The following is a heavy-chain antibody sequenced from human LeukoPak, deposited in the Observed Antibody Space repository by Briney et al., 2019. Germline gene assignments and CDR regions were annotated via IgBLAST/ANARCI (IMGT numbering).Heavy chain of an antibody. V-gene: IGHV4-59*01. CDR2: IYYRGST. Sequence: SETLSLTCTVSGGSISSYYWSWIRQPPGKGLEWIGYIYYRGSTNYNPSLKSRVTISVDTSKNQFSLKLSSVTAADTAMYYCEGDNGGSYYGRSSAFDIWGQGTMVTVSS. D-gene: IGHD1-26*01. J-gene: IGHJ3*02. CDR1: GGSISSYY. CDR3: EGDNGGSYYGRSSAFDI.